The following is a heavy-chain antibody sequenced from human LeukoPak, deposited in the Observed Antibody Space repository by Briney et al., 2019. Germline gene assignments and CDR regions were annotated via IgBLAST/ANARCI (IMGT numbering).Heavy chain of an antibody. D-gene: IGHD3-22*01. CDR2: ISSSSYI. J-gene: IGHJ4*02. V-gene: IGHV3-21*01. CDR1: GFTFSSYS. Sequence: GGSLRLSCAASGFTFSSYSMNWVRQAPGKGLEWVSSISSSSYIYYADSVKGRFTISRDNAKNSLYLQMNSLRAEDTAVYYCASQTDHYYDSSGYYYVDYWGQGTLVTVSS. CDR3: ASQTDHYYDSSGYYYVDY.